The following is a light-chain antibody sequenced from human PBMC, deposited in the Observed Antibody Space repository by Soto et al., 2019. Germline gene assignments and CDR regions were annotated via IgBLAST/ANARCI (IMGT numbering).Light chain of an antibody. CDR1: RTVDGNY. V-gene: IGKV3-20*01. Sequence: EVVLTQSPGTLPLSPGERATLSCRASRTVDGNYLAWYHQKPGQPPRLLIHSASTRAPGIPDRFSASGAGTDFTLTISRLEPEDSAVYYCQQYSASPRTFGPGTKVEIK. CDR2: SAS. CDR3: QQYSASPRT. J-gene: IGKJ1*01.